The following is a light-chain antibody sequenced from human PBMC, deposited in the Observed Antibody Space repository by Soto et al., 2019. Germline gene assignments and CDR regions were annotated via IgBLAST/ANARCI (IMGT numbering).Light chain of an antibody. CDR2: EAS. V-gene: IGKV3-11*01. CDR1: QSVRNY. CDR3: QQRNNWPRIT. Sequence: IGLTQSPGTLSLCPCERSTLSCIASQSVRNYLAWYQHKPGQAPRLLIYEASNRAAGIPARFSGSGSGTDFTLTISSLEPEDFAVYYCQQRNNWPRITFGQGTRLEIK. J-gene: IGKJ5*01.